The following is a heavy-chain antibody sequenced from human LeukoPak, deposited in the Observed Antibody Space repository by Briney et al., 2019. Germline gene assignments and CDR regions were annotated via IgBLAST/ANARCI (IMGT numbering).Heavy chain of an antibody. J-gene: IGHJ6*03. CDR2: IYSGGST. Sequence: GGSLRLSCAASGFTVSSNYMSWVRQAPGKGLEWVSVIYSGGSTYYADSVKGRFTISRDNSKNTLYLQMNSLRAEDTAVYYCARALYVEWSNYYYMDVWGKGTTVTVSS. D-gene: IGHD3-3*01. CDR1: GFTVSSNY. V-gene: IGHV3-66*02. CDR3: ARALYVEWSNYYYMDV.